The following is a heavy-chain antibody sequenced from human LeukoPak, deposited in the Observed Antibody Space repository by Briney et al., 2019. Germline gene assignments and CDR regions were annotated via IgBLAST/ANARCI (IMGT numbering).Heavy chain of an antibody. CDR1: GFTFSSYW. V-gene: IGHV3-74*01. J-gene: IGHJ4*02. Sequence: GGSLRLSCAASGFTFSSYWMHWVRQAPAKGLVWVSHIRSDGSSTNYADSVKGRFTISRDNANSTLYLQINSLRAGDTAVYYCARASGSGSHYPFDYWGQGTLVTVSS. CDR2: IRSDGSST. CDR3: ARASGSGSHYPFDY. D-gene: IGHD3-10*01.